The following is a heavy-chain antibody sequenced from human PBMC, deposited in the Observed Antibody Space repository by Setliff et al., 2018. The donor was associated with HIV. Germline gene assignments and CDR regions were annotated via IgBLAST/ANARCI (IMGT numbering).Heavy chain of an antibody. J-gene: IGHJ4*02. V-gene: IGHV4-34*01. CDR3: ARGRFHRLHRPYSGSGSLGIQYFDY. Sequence: KTSETLSLTCAVYGGSFNGYSWTWIRQPPGKGLEWIGGINHSGSTNYTPSLKSRVTISVEPSKGQFSLRLNSVTATDTALYYCARGRFHRLHRPYSGSGSLGIQYFDYWGQGTLVTVSS. D-gene: IGHD3-10*01. CDR2: INHSGST. CDR1: GGSFNGYS.